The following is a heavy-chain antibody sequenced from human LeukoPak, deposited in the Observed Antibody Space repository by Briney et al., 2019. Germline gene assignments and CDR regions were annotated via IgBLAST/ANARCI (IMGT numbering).Heavy chain of an antibody. CDR1: GFIFRDYY. D-gene: IGHD1-14*01. V-gene: IGHV3-23*01. CDR2: ISGSGGST. Sequence: GGSLRLSCTASGFIFRDYYMSWIRQAPGKGLEWVSAISGSGGSTYYADSVKGRFTISRDNSKNTLYLQMNSLRAEDTAVYYCASLTAGWGQGTLVTVSS. J-gene: IGHJ4*02. CDR3: ASLTAG.